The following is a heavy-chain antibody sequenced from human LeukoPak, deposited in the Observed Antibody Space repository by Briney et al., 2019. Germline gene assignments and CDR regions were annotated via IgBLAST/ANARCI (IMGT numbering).Heavy chain of an antibody. D-gene: IGHD2-15*01. Sequence: GGSLRLSCAASGFTFSSYGMHWVRQAPGKGLEWVAVISYDGSNKYYADSVKGRFTISRDNSKNTLYLQMNSLRAEDTAVYYCGKAEVVHGGGIDYWGRGTLVTVSS. CDR3: GKAEVVHGGGIDY. CDR1: GFTFSSYG. CDR2: ISYDGSNK. V-gene: IGHV3-30*18. J-gene: IGHJ4*02.